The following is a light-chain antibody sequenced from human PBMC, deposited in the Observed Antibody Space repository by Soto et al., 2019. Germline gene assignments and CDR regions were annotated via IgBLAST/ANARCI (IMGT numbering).Light chain of an antibody. CDR1: QSLTTN. CDR3: QQYDDWPLT. CDR2: DAS. J-gene: IGKJ5*01. V-gene: IGKV3-15*01. Sequence: EVEMTQSPGTLSVSPGGRATLSCRAGQSLTTNLAWYQQKPGQAPRLLIHDASTRATGIPARFSGSGSGTEFTLTISSLQSEDFAVYYCQQYDDWPLTFGQGTRLEIK.